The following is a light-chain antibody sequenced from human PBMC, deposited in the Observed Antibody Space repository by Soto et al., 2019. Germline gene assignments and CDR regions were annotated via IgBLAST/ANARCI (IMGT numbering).Light chain of an antibody. CDR3: SSYTGSTTLHYV. V-gene: IGLV2-14*01. J-gene: IGLJ1*01. Sequence: QSVLTQPASVTGFPGQSITISCTGTSSDVGGYNYVSWYQQHPGKAPKLLIYDVSNRPSGASNRFSGSKSGNTASLTISGLQAEDEADYYCSSYTGSTTLHYVFGTGTKVTVL. CDR1: SSDVGGYNY. CDR2: DVS.